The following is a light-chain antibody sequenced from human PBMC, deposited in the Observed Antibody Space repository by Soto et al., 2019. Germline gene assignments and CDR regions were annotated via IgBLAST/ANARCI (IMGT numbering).Light chain of an antibody. V-gene: IGKV1-33*01. CDR1: QDIRNF. J-gene: IGKJ5*01. Sequence: DIQITHSPSSLSASVGDRVNITCQASQDIRNFLNWYQQKPGKAPKLLISDASSLEAGVPQRFSGSGFGKDFTLAISSLQAEDFATYFCQQHFNLSPTFGPGTRLEIK. CDR2: DAS. CDR3: QQHFNLSPT.